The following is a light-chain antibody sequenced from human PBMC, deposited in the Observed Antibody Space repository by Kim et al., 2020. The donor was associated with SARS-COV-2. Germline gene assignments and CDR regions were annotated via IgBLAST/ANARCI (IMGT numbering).Light chain of an antibody. CDR2: AAS. CDR1: QGVSIW. Sequence: DIQMTQSPSSVSASVGDRVTISCRASQGVSIWLAWYQQRPGTAPKLLISAASSLQSGVPSRFSGSGSGTDFTLTIGSLQPEDSATYYCQQYNSFPYTFGPGTKLEI. CDR3: QQYNSFPYT. J-gene: IGKJ2*01. V-gene: IGKV1-12*01.